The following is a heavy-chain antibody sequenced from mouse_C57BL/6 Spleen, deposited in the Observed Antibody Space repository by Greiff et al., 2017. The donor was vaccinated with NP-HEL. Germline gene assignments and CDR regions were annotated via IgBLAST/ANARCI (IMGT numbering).Heavy chain of an antibody. D-gene: IGHD2-1*01. V-gene: IGHV5-15*01. CDR1: GFPFSDYG. J-gene: IGHJ2*01. CDR3: ARTGGWYGTYYFDY. Sequence: SLPLSFAASGFPFSDYGMAWVRQAPRKGPEWVAFISNLAYSIYYADTVTGRFTISRENAKNTLYLEMSSLRSEDTAMYYCARTGGWYGTYYFDYWGQGTTLTVSS. CDR2: ISNLAYSI.